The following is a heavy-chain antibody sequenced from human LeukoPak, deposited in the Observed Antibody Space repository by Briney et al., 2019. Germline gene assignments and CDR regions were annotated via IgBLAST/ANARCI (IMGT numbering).Heavy chain of an antibody. CDR1: GFTFSTYA. CDR3: AKPYQLLYGDAFDI. CDR2: ISGGGVST. Sequence: GGSLRLSCAASGFTFSTYAMSWVRQAPGKGLEWVSGISGGGVSTYYADSVKGRFTISRDNSKNTLYLQMNSLRAEDTAVYYCAKPYQLLYGDAFDIWGQGTMVTVSS. D-gene: IGHD2-2*02. V-gene: IGHV3-23*01. J-gene: IGHJ3*02.